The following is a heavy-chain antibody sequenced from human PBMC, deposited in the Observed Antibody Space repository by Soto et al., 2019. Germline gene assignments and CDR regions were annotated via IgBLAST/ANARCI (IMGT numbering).Heavy chain of an antibody. V-gene: IGHV4-59*08. CDR3: ARQGRGSSLTADY. CDR2: IYYSGST. J-gene: IGHJ4*02. Sequence: PSETLSLTCTVSGGSISSYYWSWIRQPPGKGLEWIGYIYYSGSTNYNPSLKSRVTISVDTSKNQFSLKLSSVTAADTAVYYCARQGRGSSLTADYWGQGTLVTVSS. CDR1: GGSISSYY. D-gene: IGHD3-10*01.